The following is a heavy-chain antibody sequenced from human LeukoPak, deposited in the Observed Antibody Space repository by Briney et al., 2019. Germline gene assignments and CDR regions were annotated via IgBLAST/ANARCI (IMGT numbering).Heavy chain of an antibody. CDR1: GVTFGDYA. J-gene: IGHJ4*02. V-gene: IGHV3-9*01. D-gene: IGHD3-3*01. CDR2: ICWNSGSI. CDR3: AKGYAYYDFWSGKFDS. Sequence: GGSLRLSCAASGVTFGDYAMYWVRQAPGGGVEWGSGICWNSGSIGYADSVKGGFTISSDNTKHCLYLQMNSLRAADTGLYYCAKGYAYYDFWSGKFDSWGPGTLVTVSS.